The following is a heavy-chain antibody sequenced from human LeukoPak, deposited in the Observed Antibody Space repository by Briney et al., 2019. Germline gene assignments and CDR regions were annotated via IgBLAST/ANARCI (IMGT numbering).Heavy chain of an antibody. D-gene: IGHD5-18*01. J-gene: IGHJ4*02. V-gene: IGHV3-48*04. CDR2: ISSSSSTI. CDR1: GFTFSNYS. CDR3: AKEKIKGDTAKDY. Sequence: GGSLRLSCAASGFTFSNYSMNWVRQAPGKGLEWVSYISSSSSTIYYADSVKGRFTISRDNAKNSLYLQMNSLRAEDTAVYYCAKEKIKGDTAKDYWGQGTLVTVSS.